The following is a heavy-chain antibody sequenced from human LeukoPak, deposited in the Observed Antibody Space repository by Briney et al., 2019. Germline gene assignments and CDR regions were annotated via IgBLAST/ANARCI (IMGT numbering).Heavy chain of an antibody. CDR2: IYSGGST. D-gene: IGHD4-17*01. V-gene: IGHV3-53*01. CDR1: GFTFSSNA. Sequence: GGSLRLSCAVSGFTFSSNAMSWVRQAPGKGLEWVLVIYSGGSTYYADSVKGRFTISRDNSKNTLYLQMNSLRAEGTAVYYCAREAVTRNYFDYWGQGTLVTVSS. CDR3: AREAVTRNYFDY. J-gene: IGHJ4*02.